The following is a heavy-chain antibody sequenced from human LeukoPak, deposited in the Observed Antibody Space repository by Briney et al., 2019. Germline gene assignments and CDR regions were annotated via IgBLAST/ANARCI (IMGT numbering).Heavy chain of an antibody. CDR1: GYSISSGYY. J-gene: IGHJ4*02. CDR2: IYHSGST. D-gene: IGHD4-11*01. V-gene: IGHV4-38-2*01. Sequence: PSETLSLTCAVSGYSISSGYYWGWIRQPPGKGLEWIGSIYHSGSTYYNPSVKSRVTISVDTSKNQFSLKLSSVTAADTAVYYCARHAYSNYLLDYWGQGTLVTVSS. CDR3: ARHAYSNYLLDY.